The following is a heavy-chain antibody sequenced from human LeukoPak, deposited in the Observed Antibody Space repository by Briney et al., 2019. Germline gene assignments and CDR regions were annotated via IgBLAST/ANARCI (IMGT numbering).Heavy chain of an antibody. CDR3: ARDAVMSSPYCSRDV. J-gene: IGHJ6*04. V-gene: IGHV4-59*11. CDR1: GGSMIGHY. Sequence: SETLSLTCAVYGGSMIGHYWTWIRQSPGKGLEWIGKIYYNGDTSYTPSLKSRVTISMDTSNNEFSLSLNSVTAADTAVYYCARDAVMSSPYCSRDVRGEGTTVTVSS. D-gene: IGHD2-21*02. CDR2: IYYNGDT.